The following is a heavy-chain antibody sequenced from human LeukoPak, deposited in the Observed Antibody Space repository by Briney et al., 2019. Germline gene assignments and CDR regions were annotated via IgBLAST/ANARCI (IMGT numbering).Heavy chain of an antibody. Sequence: PGGSLRLSCAASGFTFSSYGMSWVRQAPGKGLEWVSLISWDGGSTYYADSVKGRFTISRDNSKNSLYLQMNSLSAEDTALYYCAKDYCTNGVCYYYYMDVWGKGTTVTVSS. CDR3: AKDYCTNGVCYYYYMDV. D-gene: IGHD2-8*01. CDR1: GFTFSSYG. CDR2: ISWDGGST. J-gene: IGHJ6*03. V-gene: IGHV3-43D*03.